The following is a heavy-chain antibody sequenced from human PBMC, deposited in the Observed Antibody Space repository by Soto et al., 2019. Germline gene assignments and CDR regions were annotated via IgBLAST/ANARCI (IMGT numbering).Heavy chain of an antibody. J-gene: IGHJ6*03. CDR3: AADRWEQLGYYYMDV. CDR1: GVTFTSSA. V-gene: IGHV1-58*02. Sequence: GASVKVSCTDSGVTFTSSAMQWVRQARGQRLEWIGWIVVGSGNTNYAQKFQERVTITRDMSTSTAYMELSSLRSEDTAVYYCAADRWEQLGYYYMDVWGKGTTVTVSS. D-gene: IGHD6-6*01. CDR2: IVVGSGNT.